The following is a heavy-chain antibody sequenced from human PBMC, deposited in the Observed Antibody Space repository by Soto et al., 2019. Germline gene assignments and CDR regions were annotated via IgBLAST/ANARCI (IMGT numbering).Heavy chain of an antibody. D-gene: IGHD6-19*01. CDR2: IYYSGST. CDR1: GGSISSSSYY. J-gene: IGHJ4*02. CDR3: ARHSFGLQYSSGWYHDY. V-gene: IGHV4-39*01. Sequence: SETLSLTCTVSGGSISSSSYYWGWIRQPPGKGLEWIGSIYYSGSTYYNPSLKSRVTISVDTSKNQFSLKLSSVTAADTAVYYCARHSFGLQYSSGWYHDYWGQGTLVTDSS.